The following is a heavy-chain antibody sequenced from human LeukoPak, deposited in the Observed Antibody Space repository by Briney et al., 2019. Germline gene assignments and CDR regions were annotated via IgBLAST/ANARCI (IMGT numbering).Heavy chain of an antibody. CDR2: IYYSGST. CDR1: GGSISSSSYY. D-gene: IGHD2-2*01. CDR3: ASVLSGYQLYNWFDP. Sequence: SETLSLTCTVSGGSISSSSYYWGWIRQPPGKGLEWIGSIYYSGSTYYNPSLKGRVTISVDTSKNQFSLKLSSVTAADTAVYYCASVLSGYQLYNWFDPWGQGTLVTVSS. V-gene: IGHV4-39*01. J-gene: IGHJ5*02.